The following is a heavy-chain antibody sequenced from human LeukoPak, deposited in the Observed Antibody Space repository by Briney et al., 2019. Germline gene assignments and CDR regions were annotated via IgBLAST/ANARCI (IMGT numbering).Heavy chain of an antibody. V-gene: IGHV4-30-4*02. D-gene: IGHD3-3*02. Sequence: SETLSLTCTVSGGSISSGDYYWSWIRQPPGKGLEYIGYIYYSGSTYYNPSLKSRITISVDTSKNQFSLKLSSVTAADTAIYYCARLISIHDAFDIWGQGTLVTVSS. CDR3: ARLISIHDAFDI. J-gene: IGHJ3*02. CDR2: IYYSGST. CDR1: GGSISSGDYY.